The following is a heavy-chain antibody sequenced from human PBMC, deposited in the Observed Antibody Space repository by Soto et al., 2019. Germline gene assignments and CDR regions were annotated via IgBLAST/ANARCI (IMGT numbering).Heavy chain of an antibody. D-gene: IGHD6-13*01. J-gene: IGHJ6*02. Sequence: GGSLRLSCAASGFTFSSHSMNWVRQAPGKGLEWVSSISSSSSYIYYADSVKGRFTISRDNAKNSLYLQMNSLRAEDTAVYYCARLIAAADPYYYYGMDVWGQGTTVTVSS. V-gene: IGHV3-21*01. CDR2: ISSSSSYI. CDR3: ARLIAAADPYYYYGMDV. CDR1: GFTFSSHS.